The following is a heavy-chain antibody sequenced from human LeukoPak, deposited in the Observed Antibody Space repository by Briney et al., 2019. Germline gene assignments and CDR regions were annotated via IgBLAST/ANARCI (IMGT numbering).Heavy chain of an antibody. J-gene: IGHJ3*02. V-gene: IGHV3-48*03. Sequence: PGGSLRLSCAASGFTFSSYEMNWVRQAPGKGLEWVSYISTSGSPIYYADSVKGRFTISRDISKNTVYLRMSSLRAEDTAVYYCARLEDDYGDYGGAFDIWGQGTMVTVSS. D-gene: IGHD4-17*01. CDR1: GFTFSSYE. CDR2: ISTSGSPI. CDR3: ARLEDDYGDYGGAFDI.